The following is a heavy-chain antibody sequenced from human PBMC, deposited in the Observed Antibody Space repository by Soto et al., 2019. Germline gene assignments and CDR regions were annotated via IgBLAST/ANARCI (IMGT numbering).Heavy chain of an antibody. CDR2: IVAGSGNT. Sequence: QMQLVQSGPEVKKPGTSVKVSCKASGFTFTSSAVQWVRQARGQRLEWIGWIVAGSGNTNYAQKFQERVTITRDMFTSTAYIELSSLRSDGTAVYYCAVDQHPFGVGIHPHLRDYRGQGTLVTVSS. V-gene: IGHV1-58*01. D-gene: IGHD3-3*01. J-gene: IGHJ4*02. CDR3: AVDQHPFGVGIHPHLRDY. CDR1: GFTFTSSA.